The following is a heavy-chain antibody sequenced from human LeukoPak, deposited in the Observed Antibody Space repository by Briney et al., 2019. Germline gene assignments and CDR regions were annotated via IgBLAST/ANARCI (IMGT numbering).Heavy chain of an antibody. D-gene: IGHD7-27*01. J-gene: IGHJ2*01. CDR3: ARGANWGLWYFDF. CDR1: RFTFSNYG. Sequence: GGSLRLSCAASRFTFSNYGVHWVRRSPGKGLEWVAVIWSDGYNKNYADSVKGRFTISRDNSKKTLYLQMNSLRAEDTAVYYCARGANWGLWYFDFWGRGTLVTVSS. CDR2: IWSDGYNK. V-gene: IGHV3-33*01.